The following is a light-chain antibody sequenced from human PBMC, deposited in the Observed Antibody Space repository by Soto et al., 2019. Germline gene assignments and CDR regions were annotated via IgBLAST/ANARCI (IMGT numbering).Light chain of an antibody. CDR3: QQRSNWPLT. CDR1: QSVSSY. V-gene: IGKV3-11*01. Sequence: EIVLTQSPATLSLSPGERATLSCMASQSVSSYLAWYQQKPGQAPRLLIYDASNRATGIPARLSGSGSGTDFTLTISSLEPEDFAVYYCQQRSNWPLTFGGGTKVEIK. J-gene: IGKJ4*01. CDR2: DAS.